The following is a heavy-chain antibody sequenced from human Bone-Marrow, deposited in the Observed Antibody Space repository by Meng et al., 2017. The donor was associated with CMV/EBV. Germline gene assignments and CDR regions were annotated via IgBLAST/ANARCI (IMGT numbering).Heavy chain of an antibody. CDR1: GFTFSSYW. CDR3: ARSRSSGYLNY. Sequence: GGSLKLSCAASGFTFSSYWMSWVRQAPGKGLEWVANIKQDGSEKYYVDSVKGRFTISRDNAKNSLYLQMNSLRAEDTAVYYCARSRSSGYLNYCGQGTLVTVSS. V-gene: IGHV3-7*01. CDR2: IKQDGSEK. J-gene: IGHJ4*02. D-gene: IGHD3-22*01.